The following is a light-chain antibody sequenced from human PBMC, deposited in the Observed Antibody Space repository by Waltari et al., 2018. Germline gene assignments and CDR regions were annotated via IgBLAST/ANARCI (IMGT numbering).Light chain of an antibody. CDR2: DSS. CDR3: QQYAFSPLA. J-gene: IGKJ4*01. Sequence: EIVLTQSPGTLSLSPGERATLSCRASQSLRASYLAWYQQKPGQSPRLLIYDSSTRATGIPDRFRGSASGTEFTLTISGLEPEDSAVYYCQQYAFSPLAFGGGTKVEI. V-gene: IGKV3-20*01. CDR1: QSLRASY.